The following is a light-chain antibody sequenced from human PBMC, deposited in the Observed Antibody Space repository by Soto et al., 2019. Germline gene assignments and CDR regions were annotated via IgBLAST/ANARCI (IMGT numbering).Light chain of an antibody. Sequence: IVMTHSPATLSVSPWERATLSFRASQSISSNLAWYQQKPGQAPRLLMFRTSSRATGFPARFSGSGSGTEFNLTISSLQSEDFGVYYCQQYNNWPRANFGGGTKVDI. CDR2: RTS. CDR1: QSISSN. V-gene: IGKV3-15*01. J-gene: IGKJ4*01. CDR3: QQYNNWPRAN.